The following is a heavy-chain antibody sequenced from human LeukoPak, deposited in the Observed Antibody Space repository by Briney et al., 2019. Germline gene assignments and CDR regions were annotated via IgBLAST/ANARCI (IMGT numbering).Heavy chain of an antibody. Sequence: GGSLRLSCAASGFIFSSYAMSWVRQAPGKGLEWVSGISDSGGKTDSADSVKGRFTISRDNSKGKVYLQMNSLRAEDTAVYYCMARAGGFRHFDYWGQGTLVTVSS. CDR2: ISDSGGKT. D-gene: IGHD3-10*01. J-gene: IGHJ4*02. CDR3: MARAGGFRHFDY. CDR1: GFIFSSYA. V-gene: IGHV3-23*01.